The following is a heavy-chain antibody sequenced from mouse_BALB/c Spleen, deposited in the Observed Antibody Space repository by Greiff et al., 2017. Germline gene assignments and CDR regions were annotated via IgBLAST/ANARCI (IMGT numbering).Heavy chain of an antibody. CDR3: ANYGNWRYFDV. D-gene: IGHD2-1*01. CDR1: GFTFSSYA. CDR2: ISSGGSYT. V-gene: IGHV5-9-4*01. J-gene: IGHJ1*01. Sequence: DVKLVESGGGLVKPGGSLKLSCAASGFTFSSYAMSWVRQSPEKRLEWVAEISSGGSYTYYPDTVTGRFTISRDNAKNTLYLEMSSLRSEDTAMYYCANYGNWRYFDVWGAGTTVTVSS.